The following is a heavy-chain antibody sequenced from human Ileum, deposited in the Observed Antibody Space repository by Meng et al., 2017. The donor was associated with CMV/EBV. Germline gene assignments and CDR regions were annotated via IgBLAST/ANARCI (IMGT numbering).Heavy chain of an antibody. CDR2: ISYDGSNK. V-gene: IGHV3-30*04. J-gene: IGHJ6*02. Sequence: GESLKISCAASGFTFSSYAMHWVRQAPGKGLEWVAVISYDGSNKYYADSVKGRFTISRDNSKNTLYLQMNSLRAEDTAVYYCAREDSSSWSNYYYYGMDVWGQGTTVTVSS. CDR3: AREDSSSWSNYYYYGMDV. D-gene: IGHD6-13*01. CDR1: GFTFSSYA.